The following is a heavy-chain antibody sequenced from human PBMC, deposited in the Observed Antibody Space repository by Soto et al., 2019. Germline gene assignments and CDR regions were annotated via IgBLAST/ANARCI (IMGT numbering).Heavy chain of an antibody. V-gene: IGHV1-69*01. CDR3: AREGSGYNF. D-gene: IGHD5-12*01. Sequence: QVQLVQSGAELKKPGSSGKVSCKASGGSFSNFGISWVRQAPGQGLEWMGGIVPVFGRPNYAQRFRGRLTITADESTSTGYMEPISLRSDDTAVYYCAREGSGYNFWGQGTQVTVSS. CDR1: GGSFSNFG. CDR2: IVPVFGRP. J-gene: IGHJ4*02.